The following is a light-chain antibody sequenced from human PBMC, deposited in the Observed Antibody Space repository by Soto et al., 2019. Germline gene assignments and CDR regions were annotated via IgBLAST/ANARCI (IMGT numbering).Light chain of an antibody. CDR3: QSYDSSLSCNV. CDR2: VNN. Sequence: QPLLTHPRPRSQTPGQTVIISGSARSSNPGVTSCVHRFRQLPLTVPRLLIYVNNDRPSGVPDRFFGSKSCSSASLAITGLQAEDEADDYCQSYDSSLSCNVFGSGTQVTVL. J-gene: IGLJ1*01. V-gene: IGLV1-40*01. CDR1: SSNPGVTSC.